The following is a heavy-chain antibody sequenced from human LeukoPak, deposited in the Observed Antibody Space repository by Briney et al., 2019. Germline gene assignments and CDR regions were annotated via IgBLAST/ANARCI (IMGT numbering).Heavy chain of an antibody. J-gene: IGHJ4*02. CDR3: ARDGGWYYFDY. V-gene: IGHV3-74*01. Sequence: GGSLRLSCAASGFTFSSYWMHWVRQAPGKGLVWVSRINSDGSSTSYADSVKGRFTISRDNAKDTLYLQMNSLRAEDTAVYYCARDGGWYYFDYWGQGTLVTVSS. CDR1: GFTFSSYW. D-gene: IGHD6-19*01. CDR2: INSDGSST.